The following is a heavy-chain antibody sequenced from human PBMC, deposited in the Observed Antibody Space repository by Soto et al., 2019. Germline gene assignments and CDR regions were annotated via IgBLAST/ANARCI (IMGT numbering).Heavy chain of an antibody. CDR3: ARDRRLAAAGKEYYYYGMDV. J-gene: IGHJ6*02. CDR2: IYQSGIT. D-gene: IGHD6-13*01. CDR1: GYSIGNGYY. Sequence: KASETLSLTCNVSGYSIGNGYYWGWIRQPPGKGLEWIGSIYQSGITYYNPSLKSRVTLSVDTSKNQFSLKLSSVTAADTAVYYCARDRRLAAAGKEYYYYGMDVWGQGTTVTVSS. V-gene: IGHV4-38-2*02.